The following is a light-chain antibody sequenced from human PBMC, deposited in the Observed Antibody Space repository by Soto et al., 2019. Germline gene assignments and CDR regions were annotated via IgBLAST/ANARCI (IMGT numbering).Light chain of an antibody. CDR1: QSVSSY. V-gene: IGKV3-11*01. CDR3: QQRSKWPLT. J-gene: IGKJ4*01. CDR2: DAS. Sequence: PGDRATLSCRASQSVSSYLAWYQQKPGQAPRLLIYDASNRASGIPARFSGSGSGTDFTLTISSLDPEDFAVYYCQQRSKWPLTFGGGTKVEIK.